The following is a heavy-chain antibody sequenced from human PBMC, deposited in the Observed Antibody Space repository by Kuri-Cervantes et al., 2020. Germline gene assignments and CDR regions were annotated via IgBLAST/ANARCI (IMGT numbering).Heavy chain of an antibody. D-gene: IGHD2-8*02. J-gene: IGHJ4*02. V-gene: IGHV3-30-3*01. Sequence: GESLKISCAASGFMFNTYAIHWVRQAPGKGLEWVAVISSDGSIKNYADSVKGRFSISRDNSKNTLYLQMNSLRGDDTAVYYCAREILGDYFDYWGQGTLVTVSS. CDR3: AREILGDYFDY. CDR1: GFMFNTYA. CDR2: ISSDGSIK.